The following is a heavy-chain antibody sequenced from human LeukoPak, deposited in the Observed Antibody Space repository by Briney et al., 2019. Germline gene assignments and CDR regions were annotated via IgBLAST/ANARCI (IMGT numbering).Heavy chain of an antibody. V-gene: IGHV3-30*18. J-gene: IGHJ4*02. CDR1: GFTFSSYV. Sequence: GRSLRLYCAASGFTFSSYVMHWVRQAPGKGLEWVAVISYDGSNKYYADSVKGRFTIFRDNSKNTLYLQMNSLRAEDTAVYYCAKDPNYSGSYGDYCGQGTLVTVSS. CDR2: ISYDGSNK. D-gene: IGHD1-26*01. CDR3: AKDPNYSGSYGDY.